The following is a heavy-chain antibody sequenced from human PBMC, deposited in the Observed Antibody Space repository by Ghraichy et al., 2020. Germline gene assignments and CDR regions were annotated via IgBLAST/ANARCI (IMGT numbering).Heavy chain of an antibody. V-gene: IGHV4-61*01. Sequence: SETLSLTCTVSGGSVSSGSYYWSWIRQPPGKGLEWIGYIYYSGSTNYNPSLKSRVTISVDTSKNQFSLKLSSVTAADTAVYYCAREGDYGDYPRLSYFDYWGQGTLVTVSS. D-gene: IGHD4-17*01. J-gene: IGHJ4*02. CDR2: IYYSGST. CDR1: GGSVSSGSYY. CDR3: AREGDYGDYPRLSYFDY.